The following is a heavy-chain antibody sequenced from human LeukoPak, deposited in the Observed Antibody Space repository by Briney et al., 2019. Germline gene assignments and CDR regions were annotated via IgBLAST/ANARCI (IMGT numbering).Heavy chain of an antibody. J-gene: IGHJ4*02. CDR2: IYYSGST. V-gene: IGHV4-39*01. CDR3: ARHYYGSGTNISPRDY. CDR1: GGSISSSSYY. D-gene: IGHD3-10*01. Sequence: SETLSLTCTVSGGSISSSSYYWGWIRQPPGKGLEWIGSIYYSGSTYYNPSLKSRVTISVDTSKNQFSLKLSSVTAADTAVDYCARHYYGSGTNISPRDYWGQGTLVTVSS.